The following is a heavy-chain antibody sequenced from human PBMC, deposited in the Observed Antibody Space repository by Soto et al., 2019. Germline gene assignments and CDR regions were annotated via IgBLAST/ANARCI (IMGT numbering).Heavy chain of an antibody. CDR3: ARGIAAAGSVYYYYYGMDV. D-gene: IGHD6-13*01. V-gene: IGHV6-1*01. CDR1: GDSVSSNSAA. Sequence: PSQTLSLTCAISGDSVSSNSAAWNWIRQSPSRGLEWLGRTYYRSKWYNDYAVSVKSRITINPDTSKNQFSLQLNSVTPEDTAVYYRARGIAAAGSVYYYYYGMDVWGQGTTVTVSS. CDR2: TYYRSKWYN. J-gene: IGHJ6*02.